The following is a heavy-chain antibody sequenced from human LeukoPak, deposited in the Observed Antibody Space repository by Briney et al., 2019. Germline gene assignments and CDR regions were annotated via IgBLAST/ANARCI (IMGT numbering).Heavy chain of an antibody. V-gene: IGHV4-34*01. CDR3: ARGAVGPLQLGIAAAGKRRYYYYGMDV. CDR1: GFTFSSYG. CDR2: INHSGST. D-gene: IGHD6-13*01. J-gene: IGHJ6*02. Sequence: NPGGSLRLSCAASGFTFSSYGMHWIRQLPGKGLEWIGEINHSGSTNYNPSLKSRVTISVDTSKNQFSLKLSSVTAADTAVYYCARGAVGPLQLGIAAAGKRRYYYYGMDVWGQGTTVTVSS.